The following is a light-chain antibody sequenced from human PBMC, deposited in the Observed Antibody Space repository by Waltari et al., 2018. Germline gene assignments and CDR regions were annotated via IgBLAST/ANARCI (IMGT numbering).Light chain of an antibody. Sequence: SCRASQGVCKALAWYQQKPGQAPRLLIYDASSRATGISDKYSGSGSGTDFSLTISRVEPEDFAVYFCQMYVRLPVTFGQGTKVEVK. CDR1: QGVCKA. V-gene: IGKV3-20*01. J-gene: IGKJ1*01. CDR3: QMYVRLPVT. CDR2: DAS.